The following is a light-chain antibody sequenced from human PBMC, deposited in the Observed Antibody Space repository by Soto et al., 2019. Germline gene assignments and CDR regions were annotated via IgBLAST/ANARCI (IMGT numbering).Light chain of an antibody. CDR1: QSIGSE. J-gene: IGKJ5*01. CDR2: DAS. Sequence: EIVLTQSPATLSLSAGEGATLSCRASQSIGSELAWYQQKPGQAPRLVIADASNRATGIPARFSGSGSATDFTLTIRTVEPGDVGIYYCQQRYSWPITFGQGTQLEIK. V-gene: IGKV3-11*01. CDR3: QQRYSWPIT.